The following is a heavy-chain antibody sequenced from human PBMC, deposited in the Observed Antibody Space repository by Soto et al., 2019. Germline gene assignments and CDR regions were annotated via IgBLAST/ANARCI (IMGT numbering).Heavy chain of an antibody. CDR2: INHSGST. D-gene: IGHD6-13*01. V-gene: IGHV4-34*01. CDR3: AINYSSSWYYPPDAFDI. J-gene: IGHJ3*02. CDR1: GGSFSGYY. Sequence: QVQLQQWGAGLLKPSETLSLTCAVYGGSFSGYYWSWIRQPPGKGLEWIGEINHSGSTNYNPSLKSRVTISVDTSKNQFSLKLSSVTAADTAVYYCAINYSSSWYYPPDAFDIWGQGTMVTVSS.